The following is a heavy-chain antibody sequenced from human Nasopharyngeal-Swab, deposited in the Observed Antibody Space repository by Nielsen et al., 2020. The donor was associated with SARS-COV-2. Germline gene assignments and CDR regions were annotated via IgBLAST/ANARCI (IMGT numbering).Heavy chain of an antibody. V-gene: IGHV1-69*13. CDR3: ARSCWRKHYSDYVSDAFDI. D-gene: IGHD4-11*01. J-gene: IGHJ3*02. CDR2: IIPIFGTT. Sequence: SVNVSRKASGCTLSSYAISWVRQAPGQGLEWMGGIIPIFGTTNYAQKFQGRVTITANESTSTAYMGLSSLRSEDTAVYYCARSCWRKHYSDYVSDAFDIWGQETMVTVSS. CDR1: GCTLSSYA.